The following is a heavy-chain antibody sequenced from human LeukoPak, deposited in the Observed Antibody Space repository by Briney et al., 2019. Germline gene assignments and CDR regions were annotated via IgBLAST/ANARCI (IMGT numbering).Heavy chain of an antibody. CDR2: FYTSGST. D-gene: IGHD4-11*01. CDR1: GGSISSGSYY. J-gene: IGHJ5*02. Sequence: PSQTLSLTCTVSGGSISSGSYYWSWIRQPAGKGLEWIGRFYTSGSTDYNPSLKSRVAISIDTSKNQFSLKLSSVTAADTAVYYCAREGEYSNRLDPWGQGTLVTVSS. V-gene: IGHV4-61*02. CDR3: AREGEYSNRLDP.